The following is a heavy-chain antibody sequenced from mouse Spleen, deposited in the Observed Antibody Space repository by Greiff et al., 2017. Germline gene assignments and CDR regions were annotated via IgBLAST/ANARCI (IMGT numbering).Heavy chain of an antibody. J-gene: IGHJ4*01. Sequence: VQLQQPGAELVMPGASVKLSCKASGYTFTSYWMHWVKQRPGQGLEWIGEIDPSDSYTNYNQKFKGKATLTVDKSSSTAYMQLSSLTSEDSAVYYCARKFWESYAMDYWGQGTSVTVSS. V-gene: IGHV1-69*01. CDR2: IDPSDSYT. D-gene: IGHD4-1*01. CDR1: GYTFTSYW. CDR3: ARKFWESYAMDY.